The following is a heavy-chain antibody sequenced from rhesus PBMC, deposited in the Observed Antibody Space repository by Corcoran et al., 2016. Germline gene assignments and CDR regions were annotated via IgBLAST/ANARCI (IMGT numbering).Heavy chain of an antibody. J-gene: IGHJ4*01. Sequence: QVQLQESGPAVVKPSETLSLTCAVSGGSISSSNWWSWIRQSPGKGLKWIGGIYGSGGSTESNPSLKSRVTISIDTSKNQFSLKLTSVTAADTAVYYCARPLAAAIDYWGQGVLVTVSS. V-gene: IGHV4-93*02. CDR1: GGSISSSNW. D-gene: IGHD6-25*01. CDR3: ARPLAAAIDY. CDR2: IYGSGGST.